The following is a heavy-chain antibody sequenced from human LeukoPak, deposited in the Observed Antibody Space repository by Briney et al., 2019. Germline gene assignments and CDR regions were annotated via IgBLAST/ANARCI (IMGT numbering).Heavy chain of an antibody. CDR3: ARLGFCSDGSCYSLNY. Sequence: PGGSLRLSCAASGFTFSNYEMNWVRQAPGLGLEWVSYITSSGPTAYYADSVKGRFNISRDNAQNSLFLQMNNRTAEDTAIYYCARLGFCSDGSCYSLNYWGQGILVTVSS. J-gene: IGHJ4*02. CDR1: GFTFSNYE. CDR2: ITSSGPTA. D-gene: IGHD2-15*01. V-gene: IGHV3-48*03.